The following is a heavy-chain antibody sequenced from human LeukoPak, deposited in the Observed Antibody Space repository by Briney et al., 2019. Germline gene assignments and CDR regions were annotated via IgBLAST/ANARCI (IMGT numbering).Heavy chain of an antibody. CDR1: GFTFSSYN. D-gene: IGHD6-13*01. Sequence: GGTLRLSCAASGFTFSSYNMKWVRHAPGRGRVWGLSISSSSSYIYYTDSVKGRFTISRDNAKNSLYLQMTSLRAEDTAVYYCARDRGRGSSSKLDHWGQGTLVTVSS. V-gene: IGHV3-21*01. J-gene: IGHJ5*02. CDR2: ISSSSSYI. CDR3: ARDRGRGSSSKLDH.